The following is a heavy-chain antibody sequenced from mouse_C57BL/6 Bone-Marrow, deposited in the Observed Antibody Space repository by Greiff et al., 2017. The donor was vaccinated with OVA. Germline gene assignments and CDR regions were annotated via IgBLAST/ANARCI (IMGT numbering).Heavy chain of an antibody. CDR3: ARRGERNAMDY. V-gene: IGHV1-55*01. CDR2: IYPGSGST. J-gene: IGHJ4*01. CDR1: GYTFTSYW. Sequence: QVQLQQPGAELVKPGASVKMSCKASGYTFTSYWITWVKQRPGQGLEWIGDIYPGSGSTNYNEKFKSKAALTVDTSSSTAYMQLSSLTSEDSAVYYCARRGERNAMDYWGQGTSVTVSS.